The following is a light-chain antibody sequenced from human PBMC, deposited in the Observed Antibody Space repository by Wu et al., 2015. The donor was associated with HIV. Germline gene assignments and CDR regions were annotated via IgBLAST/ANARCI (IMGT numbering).Light chain of an antibody. CDR3: QQYHDRRLS. V-gene: IGKV3-20*01. J-gene: IGKJ4*01. Sequence: EIELTQSPGTLSLSPGERATLSCRASQTVNNNKLTWYQQKPGQAPRLLIYGASSRANGIPDRFSGSGSGTDFTLTISRLEPEDVGFYYCQQYHDRRLSFGGGTKVEI. CDR1: QTVNNNK. CDR2: GAS.